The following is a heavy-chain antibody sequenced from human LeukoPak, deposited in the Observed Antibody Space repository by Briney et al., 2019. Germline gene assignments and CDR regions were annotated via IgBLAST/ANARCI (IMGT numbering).Heavy chain of an antibody. J-gene: IGHJ6*02. CDR1: GGTFSSYA. D-gene: IGHD2-8*01. Sequence: SVKVSCKASGGTFSSYAISWVRQAPGQGLEWMGRIIPIFGIANYAQKSQGRVTITADKSTSTAYMELSGLRSEDTAVYYCARGRTNPSDYYGMDVWGQRTTVTVSS. CDR2: IIPIFGIA. V-gene: IGHV1-69*04. CDR3: ARGRTNPSDYYGMDV.